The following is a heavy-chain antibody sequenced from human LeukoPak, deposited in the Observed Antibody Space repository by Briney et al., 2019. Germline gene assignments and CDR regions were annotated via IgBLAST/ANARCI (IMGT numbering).Heavy chain of an antibody. D-gene: IGHD2-15*01. CDR2: INPNSGGT. CDR1: GYTFTGYY. CDR3: AAGYCSGGSCHKY. Sequence: ASVKVSCKASGYTFTGYYMHWVRQAPGQGLEWMGRINPNSGGTNYAQKFQGRVTMTRDTSISTAYMELSRLRSDDTAVYYCAAGYCSGGSCHKYWGQGTLVTASS. J-gene: IGHJ4*02. V-gene: IGHV1-2*06.